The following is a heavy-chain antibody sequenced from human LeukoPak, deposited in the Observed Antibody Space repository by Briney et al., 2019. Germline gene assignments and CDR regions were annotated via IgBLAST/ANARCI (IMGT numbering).Heavy chain of an antibody. J-gene: IGHJ1*01. CDR2: INHSGST. CDR1: GGSFSGYY. CDR3: ARGPRYYDILTGYVVGYFQH. D-gene: IGHD3-9*01. V-gene: IGHV4-34*01. Sequence: PSETLSLTCAVYGGSFSGYYWSWIRQPPGKGLEWIGEINHSGSTNYNPSLKSRVTISVDTPKNQFSLKLSSVTAADTAVYYCARGPRYYDILTGYVVGYFQHWGQGTLVTVSS.